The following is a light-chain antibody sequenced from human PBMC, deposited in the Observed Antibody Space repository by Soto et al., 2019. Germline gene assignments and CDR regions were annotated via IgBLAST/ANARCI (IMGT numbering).Light chain of an antibody. V-gene: IGLV1-44*01. J-gene: IGLJ3*02. CDR3: AAWDDRLNGPV. CDR2: SND. Sequence: QPVLTQSPSASGTPGQRVTISCSGSSSNIGSNIVNWYQQLPGTAPKLLIHSNDQRPSGVPDRFSGSKSGTSASLAISGLQSEDAADYYCAAWDDRLNGPVFGGGTKVTVL. CDR1: SSNIGSNI.